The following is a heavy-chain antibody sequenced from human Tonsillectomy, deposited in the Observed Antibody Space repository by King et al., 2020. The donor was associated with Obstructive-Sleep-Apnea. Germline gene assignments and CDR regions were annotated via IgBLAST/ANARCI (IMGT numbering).Heavy chain of an antibody. Sequence: VTLKESGPVLVKPTETLTLTCTVSGFSLSNARMGVSWIRQPPGKALEWLAHIFSNDEKSYSTSLKSRLTISKDTSKSQVVLTMTNMDPVDTATYYCARIRYYDSSGYSYYYGMDVWGQGTTVTVSS. CDR1: GFSLSNARMG. V-gene: IGHV2-26*01. CDR3: ARIRYYDSSGYSYYYGMDV. D-gene: IGHD3-22*01. CDR2: IFSNDEK. J-gene: IGHJ6*02.